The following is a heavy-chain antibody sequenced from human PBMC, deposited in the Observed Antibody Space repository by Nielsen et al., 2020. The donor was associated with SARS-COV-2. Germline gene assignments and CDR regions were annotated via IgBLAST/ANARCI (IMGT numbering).Heavy chain of an antibody. D-gene: IGHD2-8*01. J-gene: IGHJ6*03. CDR1: GDSMSSYY. CDR2: IYSSGST. V-gene: IGHV4-59*01. Sequence: SETLSLTCTVSGDSMSSYYWIWIRQPPGKGLEWIGYIYSSGSTNYNPTLKSRVSISVDTSKNQFSLKLSSVTAADTAVYYCAREGDCKNGICHIRGMDVWGKGTTVTVSS. CDR3: AREGDCKNGICHIRGMDV.